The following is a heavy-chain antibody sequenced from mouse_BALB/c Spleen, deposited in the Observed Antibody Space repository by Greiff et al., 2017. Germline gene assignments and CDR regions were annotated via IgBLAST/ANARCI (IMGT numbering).Heavy chain of an antibody. V-gene: IGHV1-18*01. J-gene: IGHJ3*01. D-gene: IGHD2-1*01. CDR3: ARDYGNRGFAY. Sequence: EVQLQQSGPELVKPGASVKISCKTSGYTFTEYTMHWVKQSHGKSLEWIGGINPNNGDASYNQKFKGKATMTVDKSSSTAYMELARLTSEDSAIYYCARDYGNRGFAYWGQGTLVTVSA. CDR1: GYTFTEYT. CDR2: INPNNGDA.